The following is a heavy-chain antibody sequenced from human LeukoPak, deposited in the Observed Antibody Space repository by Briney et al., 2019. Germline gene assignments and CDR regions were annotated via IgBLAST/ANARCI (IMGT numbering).Heavy chain of an antibody. CDR2: INPSGGRT. D-gene: IGHD2/OR15-2a*01. Sequence: GASVKVSCKASGYTFANYYMHWVRQAPGQGLEWMGMINPSGGRTTYAQKFQGRVTMTRDTSTGTLYMELSSLRSEDTAVYYCAGQGSYSNAIGMGYWGQGTLVTVSS. V-gene: IGHV1-46*01. CDR1: GYTFANYY. J-gene: IGHJ4*02. CDR3: AGQGSYSNAIGMGY.